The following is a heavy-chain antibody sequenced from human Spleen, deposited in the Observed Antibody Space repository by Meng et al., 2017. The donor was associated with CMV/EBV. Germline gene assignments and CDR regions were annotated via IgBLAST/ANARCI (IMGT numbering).Heavy chain of an antibody. Sequence: SETLSLTCTVSGYSISSGYYWGWIRQPPGKGLEWIGSIYHSGSTYYNPSLKSRVTISVDTSKNQFSLNLRSVTAADTAVYYCARDTYDYWSDYPVGAFDIWGQGTMVTVSS. CDR3: ARDTYDYWSDYPVGAFDI. CDR2: IYHSGST. CDR1: GYSISSGYY. J-gene: IGHJ3*02. D-gene: IGHD3/OR15-3a*01. V-gene: IGHV4-38-2*02.